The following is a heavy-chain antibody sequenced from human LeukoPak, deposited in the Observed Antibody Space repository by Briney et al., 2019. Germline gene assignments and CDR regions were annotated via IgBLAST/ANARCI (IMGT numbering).Heavy chain of an antibody. Sequence: ASVKVSCKASGYTFTSYDINWVRQATGQGLEWMGWMNPNSGNTGYAQKFQGRVTMTRNTSISTACMELSSLRSEDTAVYYCARGRPYYDFWSGYYPNWFDPWGQGTLVTVSS. V-gene: IGHV1-8*01. CDR1: GYTFTSYD. D-gene: IGHD3-3*01. CDR3: ARGRPYYDFWSGYYPNWFDP. CDR2: MNPNSGNT. J-gene: IGHJ5*02.